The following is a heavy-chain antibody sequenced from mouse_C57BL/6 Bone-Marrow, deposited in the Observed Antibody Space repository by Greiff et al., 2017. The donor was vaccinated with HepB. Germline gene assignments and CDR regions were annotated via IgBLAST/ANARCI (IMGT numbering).Heavy chain of an antibody. Sequence: VMLVESGAELVKPGASVKMSCKASGYTFTTYPIEWMKQNHGKSLEWIGNFHPYNDDTKYNEKFKGKATLTVEKSSSTVYLELSRLTSDDSAVYYCARGYSNYYYAMDYWGQGTSVTVSS. CDR1: GYTFTTYP. CDR3: ARGYSNYYYAMDY. D-gene: IGHD2-5*01. CDR2: FHPYNDDT. V-gene: IGHV1-47*01. J-gene: IGHJ4*01.